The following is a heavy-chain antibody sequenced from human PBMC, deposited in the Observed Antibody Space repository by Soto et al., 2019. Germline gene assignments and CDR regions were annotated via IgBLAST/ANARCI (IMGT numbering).Heavy chain of an antibody. CDR2: IYYSGST. CDR1: GGSVSSGSYY. J-gene: IGHJ6*02. V-gene: IGHV4-61*01. Sequence: SETLSLTCTVSGGSVSSGSYYWSWIRQPPGKGLEWIGYIYYSGSTNYNPSLKSRVTISVDTSKNQFSLKLSSVTAADTAVYYCARDSPYSSGPIGGYYYGMDVWGQGNTVTVS. CDR3: ARDSPYSSGPIGGYYYGMDV. D-gene: IGHD6-19*01.